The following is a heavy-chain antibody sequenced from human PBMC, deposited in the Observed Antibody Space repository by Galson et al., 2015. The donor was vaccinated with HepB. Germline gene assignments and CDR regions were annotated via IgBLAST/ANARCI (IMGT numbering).Heavy chain of an antibody. J-gene: IGHJ5*02. CDR3: ARQPLGYSSSWYSWFDP. CDR1: GYSFTSYW. CDR2: IYPGDSDT. Sequence: QSGAEVKKPGESLKISCKGSGYSFTSYWIGWVRQMPGKGLEWMGIIYPGDSDTRYSPSFQGQVTISADKSISTAYLQWSSLKASDTAMYYCARQPLGYSSSWYSWFDPWGQGTLVTVSS. D-gene: IGHD6-13*01. V-gene: IGHV5-51*01.